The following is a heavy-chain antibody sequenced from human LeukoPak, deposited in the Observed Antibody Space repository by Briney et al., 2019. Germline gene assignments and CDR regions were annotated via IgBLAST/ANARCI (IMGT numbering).Heavy chain of an antibody. D-gene: IGHD6-19*01. J-gene: IGHJ6*03. CDR3: ARNIAVAGRGDYMDV. V-gene: IGHV4-4*07. CDR2: IYTSGST. Sequence: NTSETLSLTCTVSGGSISSYYWIWIRQPAGKGLEWIGRIYTSGSTNYNPSLKSRVTMSVDTSKNQFSLKLSSVTAADTAVYYCARNIAVAGRGDYMDVWGKGTTVTISS. CDR1: GGSISSYY.